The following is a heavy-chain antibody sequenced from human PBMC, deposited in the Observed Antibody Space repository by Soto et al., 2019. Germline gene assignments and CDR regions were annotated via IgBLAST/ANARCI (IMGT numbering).Heavy chain of an antibody. D-gene: IGHD6-13*01. Sequence: SQTLSLTCAISGDSVSSNSAAWNWIRQSPSRGLEWLGRTYYRSKWYNDYAVSVKSRITINPDTSKNQFSLQLNSVTPEDTAVYYCARDPPPRGIAQDGKEPYYYYGMDVWGQGTTVTVSS. CDR2: TYYRSKWYN. J-gene: IGHJ6*02. CDR3: ARDPPPRGIAQDGKEPYYYYGMDV. V-gene: IGHV6-1*01. CDR1: GDSVSSNSAA.